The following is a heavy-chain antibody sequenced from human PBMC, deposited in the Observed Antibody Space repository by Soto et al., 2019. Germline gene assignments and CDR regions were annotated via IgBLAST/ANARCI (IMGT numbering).Heavy chain of an antibody. CDR2: INPSGGST. CDR1: GYTFTSYY. D-gene: IGHD1-7*01. CDR3: ARDYITGTTYYYYMDV. J-gene: IGHJ6*03. Sequence: ASVKVSCKASGYTFTSYYMHWVRQAPGQGLEWMGIINPSGGSTSYAQKFQGRVTMTRDTSTSTVYMELSSLRSEDTAVYYCARDYITGTTYYYYMDVWGKGTTVTVSS. V-gene: IGHV1-46*03.